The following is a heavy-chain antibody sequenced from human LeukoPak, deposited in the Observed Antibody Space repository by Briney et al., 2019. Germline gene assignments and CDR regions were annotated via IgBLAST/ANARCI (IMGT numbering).Heavy chain of an antibody. CDR2: IIPIFGTA. Sequence: SVKVSCKASGGTFSSYAISWVRQAPGQGLEWMGGIIPIFGTANYAQKFQGRVTITADESTSTAYMEPSSLRSEDTAVYYCATSSGYYYALGYWGQGTLVTVSS. CDR3: ATSSGYYYALGY. CDR1: GGTFSSYA. J-gene: IGHJ4*02. V-gene: IGHV1-69*13. D-gene: IGHD3-22*01.